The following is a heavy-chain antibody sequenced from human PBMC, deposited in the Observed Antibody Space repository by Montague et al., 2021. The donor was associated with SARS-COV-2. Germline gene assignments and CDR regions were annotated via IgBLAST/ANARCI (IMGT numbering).Heavy chain of an antibody. Sequence: SETLSLTCAVYGGSFSDHFWSWIRQPPGKGLEWIGEINHNGTTNYNPSLKSRVSISVDTSKNQFSLYLRSVTAADTAVYYCARGRNQVTMIVVVLTGGYYYIDDWGKGTLVTVSS. D-gene: IGHD3-22*01. J-gene: IGHJ4*01. CDR2: INHNGTT. V-gene: IGHV4-34*01. CDR1: GGSFSDHF. CDR3: ARGRNQVTMIVVVLTGGYYYIDD.